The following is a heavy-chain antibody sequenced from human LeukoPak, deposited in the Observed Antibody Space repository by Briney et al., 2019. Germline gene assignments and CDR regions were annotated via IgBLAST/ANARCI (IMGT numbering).Heavy chain of an antibody. D-gene: IGHD5-18*01. CDR2: LYLGDSKT. CDR3: ARRRGYSYGFVETSSTHHNWFDP. CDR1: GYSFTSYW. J-gene: IGHJ5*02. Sequence: GDSLKIPGKGSGYSFTSYWIGWAGPMPGKGLDGMEILYLGDSKTRTSPSFQGQVTISADKSISTAYLQWSSRKASDTAMYDCARRRGYSYGFVETSSTHHNWFDPWGQGTLVTVSS. V-gene: IGHV5-51*01.